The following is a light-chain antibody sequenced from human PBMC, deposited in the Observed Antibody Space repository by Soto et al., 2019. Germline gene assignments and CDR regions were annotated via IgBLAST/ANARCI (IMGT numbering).Light chain of an antibody. CDR1: SGYSNYK. V-gene: IGLV9-49*01. CDR2: VGTGGIVG. CDR3: GADHGSGSNFFVV. Sequence: QSVLTQPPSASASLGASDTLTCTLSSGYSNYKVDWYQQRPGKGPRFVMRVGTGGIVGSKGDGIPDRFSVLGSGLNRYLTIKNIQEEDESDYHCGADHGSGSNFFVVFGGGTKLTVL. J-gene: IGLJ2*01.